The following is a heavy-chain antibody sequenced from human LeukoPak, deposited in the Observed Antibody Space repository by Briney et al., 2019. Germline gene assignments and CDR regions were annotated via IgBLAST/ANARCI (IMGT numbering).Heavy chain of an antibody. Sequence: GGSLRLSCVASGFTVSSYYMSWVRQAPGKGLEWVSLLYTGGTTYYADSVVGRFTISRDDSKNTIYLQMNTLRAEDTAVYYCARGGVNYWNPRYWGQGTLVTVSS. J-gene: IGHJ4*02. V-gene: IGHV3-53*01. CDR3: ARGGVNYWNPRY. D-gene: IGHD1-1*01. CDR2: LYTGGTT. CDR1: GFTVSSYY.